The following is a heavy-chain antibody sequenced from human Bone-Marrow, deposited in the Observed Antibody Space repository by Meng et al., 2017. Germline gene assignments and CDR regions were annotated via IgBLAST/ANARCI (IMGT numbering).Heavy chain of an antibody. J-gene: IGHJ4*02. V-gene: IGHV1-69*02. CDR3: ASGRSSGDY. CDR1: GGTFSSYT. D-gene: IGHD6-13*01. Sequence: SVKVSCKASGGTFSSYTISWVRQAPGQGLEWMGRIIPILGIANYAQKFQGRVTMTTDTSTSTAYMELRSLRSDDTAVYYCASGRSSGDYWGQGTLVTVSS. CDR2: IIPILGIA.